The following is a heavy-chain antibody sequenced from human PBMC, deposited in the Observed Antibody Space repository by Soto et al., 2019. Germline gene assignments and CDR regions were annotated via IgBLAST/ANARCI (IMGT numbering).Heavy chain of an antibody. CDR2: IYPGDSDT. Sequence: GESLKISCKGSGYSFTSYWIGWVRQMPGKGLEWMGIIYPGDSDTRYSPSFQGQVTISADKSISTAYLQWNSLKASDTAMYYCARLSGCSSTSCYTHMDVWGQGTTVTVSS. V-gene: IGHV5-51*01. CDR3: ARLSGCSSTSCYTHMDV. D-gene: IGHD2-2*02. J-gene: IGHJ6*02. CDR1: GYSFTSYW.